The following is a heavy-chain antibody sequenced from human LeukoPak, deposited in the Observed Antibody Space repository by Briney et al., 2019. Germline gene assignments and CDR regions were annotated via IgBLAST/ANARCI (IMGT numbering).Heavy chain of an antibody. D-gene: IGHD3-10*01. CDR3: ARDYGSGSSYPFDY. V-gene: IGHV4-59*01. CDR2: IYYNTIT. CDR1: GGSMSSYY. J-gene: IGHJ4*02. Sequence: SETLSLTCTVSGGSMSSYYWSWIGQPPGKGVEWFGFIYYNTITNYTPSLKSRVTISVDTSKNQFSLKLSSVTAADTAVYYCARDYGSGSSYPFDYGGQGPLVTVS.